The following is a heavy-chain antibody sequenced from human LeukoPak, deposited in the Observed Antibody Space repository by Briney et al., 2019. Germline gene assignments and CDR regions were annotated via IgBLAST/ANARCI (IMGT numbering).Heavy chain of an antibody. Sequence: PGRSLRFSCAASGFTFSSYGMHWVRQAPGKGLEWVAVIWYDGSNKYYADSVKGRFTISRDNSKNTLYLQMNSLRAEDTAVYYCARVSSSGYYADYWGQGTLVTVSS. V-gene: IGHV3-33*01. CDR3: ARVSSSGYYADY. CDR1: GFTFSSYG. D-gene: IGHD3-22*01. J-gene: IGHJ4*02. CDR2: IWYDGSNK.